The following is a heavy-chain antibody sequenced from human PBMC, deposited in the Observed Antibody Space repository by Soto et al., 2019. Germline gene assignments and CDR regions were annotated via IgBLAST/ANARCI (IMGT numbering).Heavy chain of an antibody. CDR3: ARSFTTSRRGGVDFDY. CDR1: GGTISNFA. CDR2: IVPIDGTT. Sequence: QVQLVQSGAEVKKPGSSVNVSCTTSGGTISNFAINWVRQAPGQGLEWMGGIVPIDGTTNYAEKFQGRVTSTADASRSTAYMDLSSLRSDDTAVYYCARSFTTSRRGGVDFDYWGQGTLLTVSP. V-gene: IGHV1-69*01. J-gene: IGHJ4*02. D-gene: IGHD3-3*01.